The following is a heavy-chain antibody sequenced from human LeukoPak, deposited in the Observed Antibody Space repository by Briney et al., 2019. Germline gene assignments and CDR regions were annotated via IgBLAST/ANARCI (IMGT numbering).Heavy chain of an antibody. CDR2: IYYSGST. Sequence: SETLSLTCTVSGGSISSYYRSWIRQPPGKGLERIGCIYYSGSTNYNPSPKSRVTISVDTSKNQFSLKLSSVTAADTAVYYCARATYYYDSSGYYPTYYYYYMDVWGKGTTVTISS. CDR1: GGSISSYY. J-gene: IGHJ6*03. D-gene: IGHD3-22*01. V-gene: IGHV4-59*01. CDR3: ARATYYYDSSGYYPTYYYYYMDV.